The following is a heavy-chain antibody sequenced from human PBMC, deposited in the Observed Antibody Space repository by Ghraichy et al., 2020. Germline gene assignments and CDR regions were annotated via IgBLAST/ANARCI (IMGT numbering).Heavy chain of an antibody. V-gene: IGHV3-53*01. CDR1: GFTVSSNY. CDR3: ARGRQHQGRYYPYDY. J-gene: IGHJ4*02. CDR2: IYSGGTI. D-gene: IGHD3-16*02. Sequence: GGSLRLSCAASGFTVSSNYMSWVRQAPGKGLEWVSVIYSGGTIYYADSVKGRFTISSDSSKNTVYLQMNSLRAEDTAVYYCARGRQHQGRYYPYDYWGQGTLVTVSS.